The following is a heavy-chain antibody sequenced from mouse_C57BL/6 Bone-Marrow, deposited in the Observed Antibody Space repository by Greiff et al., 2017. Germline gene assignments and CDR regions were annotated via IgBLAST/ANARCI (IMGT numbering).Heavy chain of an antibody. CDR1: GFTFSDYG. D-gene: IGHD1-1*01. Sequence: EVKLVESGGGLVQPGGSLKLSCAASGFTFSDYGMAWGRQAPRKGPEWVAFISNLAYSIYYADTVTGRFTISRENAKNTMYLEMISQRSEDTAMYYCARRAYGSIWYFDVWGTGTTVTVSS. CDR3: ARRAYGSIWYFDV. V-gene: IGHV5-15*04. CDR2: ISNLAYSI. J-gene: IGHJ1*03.